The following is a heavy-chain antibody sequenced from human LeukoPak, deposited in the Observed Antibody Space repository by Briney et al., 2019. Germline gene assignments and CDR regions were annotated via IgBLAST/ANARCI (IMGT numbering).Heavy chain of an antibody. CDR3: AKVGATVSRFPMWFQH. V-gene: IGHV3-53*01. CDR2: IYSGGST. J-gene: IGHJ1*01. CDR1: GFTVSSNY. D-gene: IGHD4-17*01. Sequence: PGGSLRLSCAASGFTVSSNYMSWVRQAPGKGLEWVSVIYSGGSTYYADSVKGRFTISRDNSKNTLYLQMNSLRAEDTAVYYCAKVGATVSRFPMWFQHWGQGTLVTVSS.